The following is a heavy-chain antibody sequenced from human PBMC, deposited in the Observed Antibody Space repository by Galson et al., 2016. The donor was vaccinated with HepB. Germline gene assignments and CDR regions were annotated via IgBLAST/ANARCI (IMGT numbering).Heavy chain of an antibody. D-gene: IGHD5-24*01. V-gene: IGHV1-69*13. CDR1: GGTFSSYT. CDR2: IIPLFAIA. Sequence: SVKVSCKASGGTFSSYTINWVRQAPGQGLEWMGGIIPLFAIANYAQKFQGRVTITADESASTAYMDLSSLRSEDTAIYYCARGEREMAPFDYWGQGTLVTVSS. CDR3: ARGEREMAPFDY. J-gene: IGHJ4*02.